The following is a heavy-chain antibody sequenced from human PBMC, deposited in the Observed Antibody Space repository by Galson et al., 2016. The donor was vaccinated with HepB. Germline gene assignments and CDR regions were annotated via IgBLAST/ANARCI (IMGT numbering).Heavy chain of an antibody. CDR1: GGSISSSGYY. V-gene: IGHV4-39*01. D-gene: IGHD3-10*01. CDR3: ARRSARARFDY. CDR2: IYYSGTT. Sequence: ETLSLTCTVSGGSISSSGYYWGWIRQPPGQGLEWIGTIYYSGTTYYNPSLRSRVTISVDTSKNQFSLKLSSVTAADTAVYFCARRSARARFDYWGQGTLVTVSS. J-gene: IGHJ4*02.